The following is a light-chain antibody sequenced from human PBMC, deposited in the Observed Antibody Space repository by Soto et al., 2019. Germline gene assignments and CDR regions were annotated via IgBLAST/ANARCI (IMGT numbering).Light chain of an antibody. V-gene: IGLV2-14*01. CDR3: ASWDASLNGWM. J-gene: IGLJ3*02. CDR1: SSDVGGYNY. Sequence: QSALTQPASVSGSPGQSITISCTGTSSDVGGYNYVSWYQQHPGKAPKLMIYEVSNRPSGVSDRFSGSRSGNTASLTISGLQSEDEADYFCASWDASLNGWMFGGGTKLTVL. CDR2: EVS.